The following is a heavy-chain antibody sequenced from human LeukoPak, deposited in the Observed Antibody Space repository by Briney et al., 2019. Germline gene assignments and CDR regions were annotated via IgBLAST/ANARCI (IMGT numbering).Heavy chain of an antibody. CDR2: INHSGST. CDR1: GGSFSGYY. D-gene: IGHD3-22*01. J-gene: IGHJ4*02. V-gene: IGHV4-34*01. CDR3: ARGRRSRYYYDSSGYYYFDY. Sequence: SETLSLTCAVYGGSFSGYYWSWIRQPPGKGLEWIGEINHSGSTNYNPSLKSLVTISVDTSKNQFSPKLSSVTAADTAVYYCARGRRSRYYYDSSGYYYFDYWGQGTLVTVSS.